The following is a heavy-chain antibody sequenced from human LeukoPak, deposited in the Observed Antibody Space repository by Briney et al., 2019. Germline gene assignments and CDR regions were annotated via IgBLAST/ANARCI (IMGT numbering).Heavy chain of an antibody. V-gene: IGHV4-31*03. CDR3: ARADGDYYDSSGPYYFDY. D-gene: IGHD3-22*01. Sequence: SQTLSLTCTVSGGSISSGGYYWSWSRQHPGKGLEWIGYIYYSGSTYYNPSLKSRVTISVDTSKNQFSLKLSSVTAADTAVYYCARADGDYYDSSGPYYFDYWGQGTLVTVSS. CDR2: IYYSGST. CDR1: GGSISSGGYY. J-gene: IGHJ4*02.